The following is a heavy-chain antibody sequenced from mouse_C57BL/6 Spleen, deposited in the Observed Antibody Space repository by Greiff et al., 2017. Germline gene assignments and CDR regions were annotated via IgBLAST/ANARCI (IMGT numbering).Heavy chain of an antibody. J-gene: IGHJ2*01. CDR1: GYTFTDYY. Sequence: VQLQQSGPVLVKPGASVKMSCKASGYTFTDYYMNWVKQSHGKSLEWIGVINPYNGGTSYNQKFKGKATLTVDKSSSTAYMELNSLTSEDSAVYYCARKSSKGNYFDYWGQGTTLTVSS. D-gene: IGHD1-1*01. V-gene: IGHV1-19*01. CDR2: INPYNGGT. CDR3: ARKSSKGNYFDY.